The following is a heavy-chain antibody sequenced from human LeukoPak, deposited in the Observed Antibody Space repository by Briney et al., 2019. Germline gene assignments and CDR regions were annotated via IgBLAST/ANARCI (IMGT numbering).Heavy chain of an antibody. J-gene: IGHJ4*02. CDR2: IKSKTDGGTT. V-gene: IGHV3-15*01. D-gene: IGHD5-12*01. Sequence: GGSLRLSCAASGFTFSNAWMSWVRQAPGKGLEWVGRIKSKTDGGTTDYAAPVKGRFTISRDKSKNTLYLQMNSLRGEDTAVYYCARSAAAGRIVATFDYWGQGTLVTVSS. CDR1: GFTFSNAW. CDR3: ARSAAAGRIVATFDY.